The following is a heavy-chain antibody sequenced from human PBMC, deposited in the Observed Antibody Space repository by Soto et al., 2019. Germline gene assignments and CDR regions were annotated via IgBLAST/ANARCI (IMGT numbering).Heavy chain of an antibody. CDR1: GGTFSIYA. D-gene: IGHD5-12*01. J-gene: IGHJ4*02. CDR2: IITIFGTA. CDR3: ARGGIGGYIKRPFDY. Sequence: PSVKVSCKASGGTFSIYAISCVRQAPGQGLEWMGGIITIFGTANYAQKFQGRVTITADKSTSTAYMELSSLRSEDTAVYYCARGGIGGYIKRPFDYWGQGTLVTVSS. V-gene: IGHV1-69*06.